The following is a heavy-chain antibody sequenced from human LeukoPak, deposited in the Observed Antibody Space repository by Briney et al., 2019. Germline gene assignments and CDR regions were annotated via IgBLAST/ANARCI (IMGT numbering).Heavy chain of an antibody. CDR3: ARHGTVDTAMARYLDNWFDP. CDR2: IYTSGST. J-gene: IGHJ5*02. D-gene: IGHD5-18*01. CDR1: GGSISSYY. V-gene: IGHV4-4*09. Sequence: PSETLSLTCTVSGGSISSYYWSWTRQPPGKGLEWIGYIYTSGSTNYNPSLKSRVTTSVDTSKNQFSLKLSSVTAADTAVYYCARHGTVDTAMARYLDNWFDPWGQGTLVTVSS.